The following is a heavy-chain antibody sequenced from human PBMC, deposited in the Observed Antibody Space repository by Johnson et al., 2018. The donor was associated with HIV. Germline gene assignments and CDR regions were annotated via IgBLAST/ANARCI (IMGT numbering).Heavy chain of an antibody. Sequence: QAQLVESGGGVVQPGRSLRLSCAASGFTFTSSAMHLVRQAPGKGLEWVTIISFDGSDKYYADSVKGRFTISGDNSKSTLYLQMNSLRAEDSAVYYCAKGHSIAVVDGDDAFDIWGQGTMVTVSS. CDR3: AKGHSIAVVDGDDAFDI. J-gene: IGHJ3*02. D-gene: IGHD6-19*01. CDR2: ISFDGSDK. CDR1: GFTFTSSA. V-gene: IGHV3-30*04.